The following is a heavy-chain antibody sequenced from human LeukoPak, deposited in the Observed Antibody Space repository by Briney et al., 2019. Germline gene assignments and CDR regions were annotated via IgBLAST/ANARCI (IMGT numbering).Heavy chain of an antibody. CDR3: AKDGSSMDYYYYGMDV. CDR1: GFTFDDYT. Sequence: GGSLRLSCAASGFTFDDYTMHWVRQAPGKGLEGVSLISWDGGSTYYADSVKGRFTISRDNSKNSLYLQMNSLRTEDTALYYCAKDGSSMDYYYYGMDVWGQGTTVTVSS. CDR2: ISWDGGST. D-gene: IGHD2-15*01. V-gene: IGHV3-43*01. J-gene: IGHJ6*02.